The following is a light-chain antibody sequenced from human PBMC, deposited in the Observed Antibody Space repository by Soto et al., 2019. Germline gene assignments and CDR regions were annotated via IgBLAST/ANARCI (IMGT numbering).Light chain of an antibody. Sequence: EIVLTQSPATLSLSPGETATLSCRASQSVSSYLAWYQQKPGQAPRLLIYDASNRATGIPARFSGSGSGTDFTLTISSLEPEDFAVYYCQQRSNWRKLTFGGGTKVEIK. CDR2: DAS. CDR3: QQRSNWRKLT. V-gene: IGKV3-11*01. CDR1: QSVSSY. J-gene: IGKJ4*01.